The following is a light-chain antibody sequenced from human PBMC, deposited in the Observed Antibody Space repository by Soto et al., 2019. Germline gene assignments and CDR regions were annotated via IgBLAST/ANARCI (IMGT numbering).Light chain of an antibody. CDR1: SSDIGAYNF. CDR3: TSWTTSTTMI. J-gene: IGLJ2*01. CDR2: DVN. V-gene: IGLV2-14*03. Sequence: QSALTQPASVSGSPGQSITISCTGTSSDIGAYNFVSWYQQHPGKAPRLMLYDVNIRPSGVSNRFSVSKSRNTASRTISGLQAEDEAEYYCTSWTTSTTMIFGGGTKLTVL.